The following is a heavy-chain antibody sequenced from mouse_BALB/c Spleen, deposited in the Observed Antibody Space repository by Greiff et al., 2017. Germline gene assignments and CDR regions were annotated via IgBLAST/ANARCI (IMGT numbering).Heavy chain of an antibody. CDR3: GRLGYMDY. Sequence: EVKLMESGPGLVKPSQSLSLTCSVTGYSITSGYYWNWIRQFPGNKLEWMGYISYDGSNNYNPSLKNRISITRDTSKNQFFLKLNSVTTEDTATYYCGRLGYMDYWGQGTSVTVSS. J-gene: IGHJ4*01. CDR2: ISYDGSN. D-gene: IGHD2-2*01. CDR1: GYSITSGYY. V-gene: IGHV3-6*02.